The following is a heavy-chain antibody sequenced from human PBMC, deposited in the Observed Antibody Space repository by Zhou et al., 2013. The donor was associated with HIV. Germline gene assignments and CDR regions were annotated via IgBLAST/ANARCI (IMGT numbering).Heavy chain of an antibody. V-gene: IGHV4-38-2*02. J-gene: IGHJ2*01. CDR1: GYSISSGYY. D-gene: IGHD3-22*01. CDR2: IYHSGNT. CDR3: ARDRDYYDRTGYYYWYLDL. Sequence: QVQLQESGPGLVKPSETLSLTCAVSGYSISSGYYWGWIRQPPGKGPEWIATIYHSGNTYYNPSLKSRVTISVDTSKNQFSLRLSSVTAADAAVYYCARDRDYYDRTGYYYWYLDLWGLAPWSLSPQ.